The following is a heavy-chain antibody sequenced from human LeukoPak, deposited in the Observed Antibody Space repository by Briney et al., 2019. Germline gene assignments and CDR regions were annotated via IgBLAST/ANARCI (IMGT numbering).Heavy chain of an antibody. CDR2: ISSSGSTI. V-gene: IGHV3-48*03. CDR1: GFTFSSYE. Sequence: EGSLRLSCAASGFTFSSYEMKWVRQATGKGLEWVSYISSSGSTIYYVDSVKGRFTISRDNAKNSLYLQMNSLRAEDTAVYYCARDTAAMVDYWGQGTLVTVSS. J-gene: IGHJ4*02. CDR3: ARDTAAMVDY. D-gene: IGHD5-18*01.